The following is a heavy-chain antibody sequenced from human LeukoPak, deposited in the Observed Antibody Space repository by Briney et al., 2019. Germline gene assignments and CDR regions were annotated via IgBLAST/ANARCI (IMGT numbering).Heavy chain of an antibody. CDR2: ISGSGGST. Sequence: ALRLSCAASGFTFSSYAMSWVRQAPGKGLEWVSAISGSGGSTYYADSVKGRFTISRDNSKNTLYLQMNSLRAGDTAVYYCAKGGGNWNAFVWYWGQGTLVTVSS. J-gene: IGHJ4*02. D-gene: IGHD1-20*01. CDR1: GFTFSSYA. CDR3: AKGGGNWNAFVWY. V-gene: IGHV3-23*01.